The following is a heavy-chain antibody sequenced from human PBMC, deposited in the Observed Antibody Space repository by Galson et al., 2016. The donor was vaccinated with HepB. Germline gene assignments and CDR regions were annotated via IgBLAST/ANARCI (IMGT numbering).Heavy chain of an antibody. CDR3: ARAHYGVLPLDY. Sequence: SLRLSCAASGFTFSNYGFHWARHTPAKGLEWVAFIYSDGSKIYYGNSVKGRFTISRDNSEHTVYLEMNSLRAEDTAVYYCARAHYGVLPLDYWGQGTLVTVSA. V-gene: IGHV3-33*01. CDR1: GFTFSNYG. CDR2: IYSDGSKI. J-gene: IGHJ4*02. D-gene: IGHD4-17*01.